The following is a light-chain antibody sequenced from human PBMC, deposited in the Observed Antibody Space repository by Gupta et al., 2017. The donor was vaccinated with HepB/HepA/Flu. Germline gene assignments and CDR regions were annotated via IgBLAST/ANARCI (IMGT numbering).Light chain of an antibody. CDR3: QQSDSTFFP. J-gene: IGKJ3*01. CDR1: QSISRY. V-gene: IGKV1-39*01. Sequence: DIQMTQSPSSLSASVGDRVTITCRASQSISRYLNWYQQKPGKAPKLLIYAASRVKSGVPSRFSGSGSGTDFTLTISRRQPEDFATYYCQQSDSTFFPFGHGTKVDIK. CDR2: AAS.